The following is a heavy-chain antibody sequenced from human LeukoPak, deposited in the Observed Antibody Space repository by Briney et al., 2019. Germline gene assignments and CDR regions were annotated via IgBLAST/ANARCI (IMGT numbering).Heavy chain of an antibody. J-gene: IGHJ4*02. CDR2: IYDSGST. D-gene: IGHD3-10*01. CDR1: GGSIRSSYYY. Sequence: SETLSLTCTVSGGSIRSSYYYWGWIRQPPGKGLEWIGSIYDSGSTNYNPSLKSRVTISVDTSKNQFSLKLSSVTAADTAVYYCARDMGNYYGSGSPYWNFDYWGQGTLVTVSS. V-gene: IGHV4-39*07. CDR3: ARDMGNYYGSGSPYWNFDY.